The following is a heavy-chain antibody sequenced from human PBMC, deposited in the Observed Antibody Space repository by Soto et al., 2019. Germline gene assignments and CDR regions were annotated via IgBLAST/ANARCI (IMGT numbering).Heavy chain of an antibody. CDR2: IYYSGST. CDR3: AKLVVPTSSWFDP. V-gene: IGHV4-39*01. J-gene: IGHJ5*02. D-gene: IGHD2-21*01. CDR1: GGSIGYSNCY. Sequence: QLQLRESGPGLVKPSETLSLTCTVSGGSIGYSNCYWGWIRQPPGKALEWIGTIYYSGSTYYNPSLKSRVTMSVDTSKNQFSLKLTSVAAADTAVYYCAKLVVPTSSWFDPWGQGTLVTVSS.